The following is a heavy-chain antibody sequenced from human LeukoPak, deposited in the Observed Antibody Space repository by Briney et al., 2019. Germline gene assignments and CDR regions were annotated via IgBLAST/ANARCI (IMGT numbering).Heavy chain of an antibody. CDR2: IYYSGST. J-gene: IGHJ4*02. D-gene: IGHD3-10*01. V-gene: IGHV4-59*08. Sequence: SETLSLTCTVSGGSISGYYWSWIRQPPGKGLQFIGYIYYSGSTNYNPSLESRVTISVDTSKNQFSLKLSSVTAADTAVYYCARRGELLSGEYDYWGQGTLVTVSS. CDR1: GGSISGYY. CDR3: ARRGELLSGEYDY.